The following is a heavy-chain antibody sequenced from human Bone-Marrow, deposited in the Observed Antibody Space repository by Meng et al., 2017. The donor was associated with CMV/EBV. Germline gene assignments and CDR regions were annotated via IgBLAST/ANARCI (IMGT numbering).Heavy chain of an antibody. CDR3: ARGNREVTIFGVVIEGFDP. CDR1: GFTVSSNY. J-gene: IGHJ5*02. Sequence: GESLKISCAASGFTVSSNYMSWVRQAPGKGLEWVSVIYSGGSTYYADSVKGRFTISRDNSKNTLYLQMNSLRAEDTAVYYCARGNREVTIFGVVIEGFDPWGQGTLVTFSS. CDR2: IYSGGST. V-gene: IGHV3-66*02. D-gene: IGHD3-3*01.